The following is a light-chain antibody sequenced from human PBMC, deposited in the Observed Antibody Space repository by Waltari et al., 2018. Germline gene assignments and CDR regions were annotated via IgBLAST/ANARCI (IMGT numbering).Light chain of an antibody. CDR1: KLGDKY. CDR2: QDK. J-gene: IGLJ1*01. V-gene: IGLV3-1*01. CDR3: QAWDSTTGV. Sequence: SYELTQPPSVSVSPGQTASITCSGDKLGDKYACWYQQKPGQSPVLVIYQDKKRPSGIPERVSGSNAGNTATLTISGTQAMDEADYYCQAWDSTTGVFGTGTKVTVL.